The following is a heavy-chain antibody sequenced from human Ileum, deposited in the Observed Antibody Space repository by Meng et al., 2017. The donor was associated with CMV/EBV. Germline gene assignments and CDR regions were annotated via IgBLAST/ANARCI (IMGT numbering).Heavy chain of an antibody. CDR2: IRQDEGDI. D-gene: IGHD2-15*01. J-gene: IGHJ4*02. V-gene: IGHV3-7*01. CDR3: VRGDGSRHASRLIDY. CDR1: GFIFSDYW. Sequence: GGLLRLSWAAPGFIFSDYWMSWVRQAPGHGLEWVANIRQDEGDIYHVDSVKGRFTISRDNAQNILYLQINSRRVEETAVYHCVRGDGSRHASRLIDYWGQGTLVTVSS.